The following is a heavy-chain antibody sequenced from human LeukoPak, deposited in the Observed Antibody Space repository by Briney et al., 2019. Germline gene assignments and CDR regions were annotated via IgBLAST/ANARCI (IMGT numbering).Heavy chain of an antibody. Sequence: SVKVSCKASGGTFSNYAISWVRQAPGQGLEWMGGIIPIFGTANYAQKFQGRVTVTTDESTTTAYMELSSLRSEDTAVYYCASRASIFGVPQAFDIWGQGTMVTVSS. V-gene: IGHV1-69*05. D-gene: IGHD3-3*01. CDR2: IIPIFGTA. CDR3: ASRASIFGVPQAFDI. CDR1: GGTFSNYA. J-gene: IGHJ3*02.